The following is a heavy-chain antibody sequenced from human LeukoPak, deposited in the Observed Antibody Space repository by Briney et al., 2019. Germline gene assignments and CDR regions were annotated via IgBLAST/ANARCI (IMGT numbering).Heavy chain of an antibody. D-gene: IGHD3-22*01. CDR1: GYTFTSYG. J-gene: IGHJ3*02. CDR3: ASLKNYYDSSGNLVTDAFDI. V-gene: IGHV1-18*01. CDR2: ISAYNGDT. Sequence: GAPVKVSCKASGYTFTSYGINWVRQAPGQGLEWMGWISAYNGDTNYAQKLQGRVTMTTDTSTSTAYMELRSLRSDDTAVYYCASLKNYYDSSGNLVTDAFDIWGQGTMVTVSS.